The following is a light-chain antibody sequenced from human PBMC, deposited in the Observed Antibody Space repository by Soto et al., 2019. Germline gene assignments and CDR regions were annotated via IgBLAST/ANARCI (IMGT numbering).Light chain of an antibody. CDR1: SSDVGGYNY. CDR3: SSYTRSSTLVV. V-gene: IGLV2-14*01. CDR2: DVS. J-gene: IGLJ1*01. Sequence: QSALTQPASVSGSPGQSITISCTGTSSDVGGYNYVSWYQQHPGKAPKLMIYDVSNRSSGVSNRFSGSKSGNTASLTISGLQVEDEADYYCSSYTRSSTLVVFGTGTKLTVL.